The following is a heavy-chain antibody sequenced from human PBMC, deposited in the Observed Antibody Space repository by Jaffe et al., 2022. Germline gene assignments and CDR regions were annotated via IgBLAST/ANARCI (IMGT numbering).Heavy chain of an antibody. CDR3: TRRSWGYSYGHQDAFDI. J-gene: IGHJ3*02. D-gene: IGHD5-18*01. CDR2: IRSKANSYAT. V-gene: IGHV3-73*02. CDR1: GFTFSGSA. Sequence: EVQLVESGGGLVQPGGSLKLSCAASGFTFSGSAMHWVRQASGKGLEWVGRIRSKANSYATAYAASVKGRFTISRDDSKNTAYLQMNSLKTEDTAVYYCTRRSWGYSYGHQDAFDIWGQGTMVTVSS.